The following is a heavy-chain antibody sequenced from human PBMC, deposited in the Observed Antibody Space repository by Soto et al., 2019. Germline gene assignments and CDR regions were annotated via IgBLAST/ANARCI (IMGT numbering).Heavy chain of an antibody. D-gene: IGHD6-6*01. Sequence: QVQLVESGGGVVQPGRCLRVSCAASGVTFNSFAMHWVRQAPGKGLQWVAHISYDGAIEYYADSVKGRFSISRDNSKNTLYLRMSSLRAEDTAVYYCARDRHGTWFDYWGQGSLVTVSS. CDR2: ISYDGAIE. CDR1: GVTFNSFA. V-gene: IGHV3-30-3*01. J-gene: IGHJ4*02. CDR3: ARDRHGTWFDY.